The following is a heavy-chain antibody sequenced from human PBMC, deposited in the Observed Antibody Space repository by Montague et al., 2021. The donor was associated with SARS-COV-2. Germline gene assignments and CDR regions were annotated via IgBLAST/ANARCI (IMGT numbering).Heavy chain of an antibody. D-gene: IGHD3-9*01. V-gene: IGHV4-39*01. Sequence: SETLSLTCSVSGGSSDSDNFFWGWIRQPPGKRLEWIGVISNGGRTFDNPSLKSRVTISAHTSRNQLSLNVKSVTAADTAVYYCARHRRYDVVTYYPDFWGQGILVTVSS. CDR3: ARHRRYDVVTYYPDF. J-gene: IGHJ4*02. CDR1: GGSSDSDNFF. CDR2: ISNGGRT.